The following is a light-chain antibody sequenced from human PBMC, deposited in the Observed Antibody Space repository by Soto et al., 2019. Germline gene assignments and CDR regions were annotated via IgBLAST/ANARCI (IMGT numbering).Light chain of an antibody. V-gene: IGLV1-51*01. CDR3: GTWDTSLSAYV. CDR1: SSNIGNNY. J-gene: IGLJ1*01. Sequence: QSVLTQPPSVSAAPGQKVTISCSGSSSNIGNNYVSWYQQFPGTAPKLLIYDNNERPSGIPDRFSGSKSDTSATLGITGLQTGDEADYYCGTWDTSLSAYVFGTGTKLTVL. CDR2: DNN.